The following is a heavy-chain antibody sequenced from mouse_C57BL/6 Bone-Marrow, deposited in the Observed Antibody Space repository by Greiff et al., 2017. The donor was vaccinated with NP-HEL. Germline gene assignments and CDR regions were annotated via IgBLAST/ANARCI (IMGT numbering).Heavy chain of an antibody. V-gene: IGHV1-81*01. CDR2: IYPRSGNT. CDR3: ARPGPLAAY. J-gene: IGHJ3*01. Sequence: QVQLQQSGAELARPGASVKLSCKASGYTFTSYGISWVKQRTGQGLEWIGEIYPRSGNTHYNEKFKGKATLTADKSSSKAYMELRSLTSEDSADCFCARPGPLAAYWGQGTLVTVSA. CDR1: GYTFTSYG.